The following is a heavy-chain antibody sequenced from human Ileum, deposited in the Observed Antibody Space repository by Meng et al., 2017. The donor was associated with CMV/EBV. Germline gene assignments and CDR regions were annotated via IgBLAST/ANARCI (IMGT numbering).Heavy chain of an antibody. CDR2: IFYSGST. Sequence: TSSYYWGWIRQAPGKGLEWVGSIFYSGSTSYNPSLKSRVTISMDTSRNQFSLRLTSVTAADTALYHCARGTCGSVACDQFLVSWFDPWGQGTLVTVSS. CDR3: ARGTCGSVACDQFLVSWFDP. V-gene: IGHV4-39*07. J-gene: IGHJ5*02. D-gene: IGHD2-21*01. CDR1: TSSYY.